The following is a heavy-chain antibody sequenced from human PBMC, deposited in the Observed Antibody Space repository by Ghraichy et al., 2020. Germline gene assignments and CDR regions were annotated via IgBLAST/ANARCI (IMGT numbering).Heavy chain of an antibody. V-gene: IGHV3-9*01. CDR1: GFTFDDYA. CDR2: ISWNSCSI. CDR3: AKGGYGPFYYYYGMDV. Sequence: GGSLRLSCAASGFTFDDYAMHWVRQAPGKGLEWVSGISWNSCSIGYADSVKGRFTISRDNAKNSLYLQMNSLRAEDTALYYCAKGGYGPFYYYYGMDVWGQGTTVTVSS. D-gene: IGHD5-12*01. J-gene: IGHJ6*02.